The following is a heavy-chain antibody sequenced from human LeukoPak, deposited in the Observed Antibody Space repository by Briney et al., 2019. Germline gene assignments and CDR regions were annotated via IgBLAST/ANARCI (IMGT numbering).Heavy chain of an antibody. CDR3: AKCGNSGCHLIDY. CDR1: GFTFTTNA. D-gene: IGHD5-12*01. J-gene: IGHJ4*02. Sequence: GGSLRLSCAASGFTFTTNAMSWVRQAPGKGLEWVSAISGRTGATYYAASEKGRFTISRDNSKSTLYLQMDSLRAEDTAVYYCAKCGNSGCHLIDYWGQGTLVTVSS. CDR2: ISGRTGAT. V-gene: IGHV3-23*01.